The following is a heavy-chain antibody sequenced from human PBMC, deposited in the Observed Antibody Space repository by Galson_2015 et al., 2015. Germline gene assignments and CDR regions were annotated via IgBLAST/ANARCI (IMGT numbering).Heavy chain of an antibody. D-gene: IGHD2-21*02. Sequence: ETLSLTCAVYGGSFSGYYWSWIRQPPGKGLEWIGYIYHSGSTYYNPSLKSRVTISVDRSKNQFSLKLSSVTAADTAVYYCAVGGDITNDAFDIWGQGTMVTVSS. V-gene: IGHV4-34*01. CDR3: AVGGDITNDAFDI. J-gene: IGHJ3*02. CDR1: GGSFSGYY. CDR2: IYHSGST.